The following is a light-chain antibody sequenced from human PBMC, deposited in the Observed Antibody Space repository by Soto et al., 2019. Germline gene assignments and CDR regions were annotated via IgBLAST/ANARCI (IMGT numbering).Light chain of an antibody. J-gene: IGLJ1*01. CDR1: NSNIGSTT. CDR2: YDN. V-gene: IGLV1-44*01. CDR3: AAWDDSRNGRV. Sequence: VLTQLPSASRTPGQRVTISCSGSNSNIGSTTVNWYQQLPGTAPKLLIYYDNLRPSGVPDRISGSKSGTSASLAISGLQSDDEADYYCAAWDDSRNGRVFGTGTKVTVL.